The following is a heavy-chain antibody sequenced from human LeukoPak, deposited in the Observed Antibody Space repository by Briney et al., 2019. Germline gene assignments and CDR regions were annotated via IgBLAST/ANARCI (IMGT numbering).Heavy chain of an antibody. CDR1: GSTFSSYA. V-gene: IGHV3-23*01. CDR2: IRDSGSST. Sequence: GGSLRLSCAASGSTFSSYAMSWVRQAPGKGLEWVSAIRDSGSSTHYADSVKGRFTTSRDNSKNTLFLQMNSLRAEDTAIYYCAKYGPQDSGSSHFDYWGQGALVTVSS. CDR3: AKYGPQDSGSSHFDY. J-gene: IGHJ4*02. D-gene: IGHD1-26*01.